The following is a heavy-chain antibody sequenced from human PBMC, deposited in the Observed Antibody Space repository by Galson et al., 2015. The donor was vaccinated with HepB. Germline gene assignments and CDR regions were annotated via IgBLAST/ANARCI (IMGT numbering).Heavy chain of an antibody. CDR2: IYYSGST. CDR3: ARDSLTTGDAFDI. Sequence: TLSLTCAVSGGSISSGGYSWSWIRQPPGKGLEWIGYIYYSGSTYYNPSLKSRVTISVDTSKNQFSLKLSSVTAADTAVYYCARDSLTTGDAFDIWGQGTMVTVSS. D-gene: IGHD4-17*01. J-gene: IGHJ3*02. V-gene: IGHV4-30-4*07. CDR1: GGSISSGGYS.